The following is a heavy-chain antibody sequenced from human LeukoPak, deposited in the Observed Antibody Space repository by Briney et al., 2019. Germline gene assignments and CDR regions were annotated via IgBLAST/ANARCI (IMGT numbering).Heavy chain of an antibody. D-gene: IGHD5-24*01. J-gene: IGHJ3*02. CDR1: GFTFSSYG. V-gene: IGHV3-23*01. CDR2: ISGSGGST. CDR3: ARVAWLQLVGAFDI. Sequence: GTLRLSCAASGFTFSSYGMSWVRQAPGKGLEWVSAISGSGGSTYYADSVKGRFTISRDNSKNTLYLQMNSLRAEDTAVYYCARVAWLQLVGAFDIWGQGTMVTVSS.